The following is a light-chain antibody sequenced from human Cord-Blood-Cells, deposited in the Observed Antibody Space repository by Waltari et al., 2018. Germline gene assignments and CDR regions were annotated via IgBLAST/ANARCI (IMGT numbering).Light chain of an antibody. CDR3: QQSYSTPPT. CDR1: QSISSY. J-gene: IGKJ1*01. Sequence: DIQMTQSPSSLSASVGDSVTITCRASQSISSYLNWYQQKPGKAPKLLIYAASSLQSGVPSRVSGSGSGTDFTLTISSLQPEDFATYYCQQSYSTPPTFGQGTKVEIK. CDR2: AAS. V-gene: IGKV1-39*01.